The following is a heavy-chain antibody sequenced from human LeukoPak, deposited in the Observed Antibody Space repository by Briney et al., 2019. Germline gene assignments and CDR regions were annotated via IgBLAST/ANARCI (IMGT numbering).Heavy chain of an antibody. CDR2: IYYSGST. Sequence: SETLSLTCTVSGGSISSSSYYWGWIRQPPGKGLEWIGSIYYSGSTYYNPSLKSRVTISVDTSKNQFSLKLSSVTAADTAVYYCAYLAAAGTLDYWGQGTLVTVSS. D-gene: IGHD6-13*01. J-gene: IGHJ4*02. CDR1: GGSISSSSYY. CDR3: AYLAAAGTLDY. V-gene: IGHV4-39*01.